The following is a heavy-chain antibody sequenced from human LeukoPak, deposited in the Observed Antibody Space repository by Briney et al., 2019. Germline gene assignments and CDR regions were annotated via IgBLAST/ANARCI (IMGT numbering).Heavy chain of an antibody. D-gene: IGHD7-27*01. CDR1: GFTFDDYA. V-gene: IGHV3-9*01. CDR3: AKDRTGDEGAFDI. Sequence: GGSLRLSCAASGFTFDDYAMHWVRQAPGKGLEWVSGISWNSGSIGYADSVKGRFTISRDSAKNSLYLQMNSLRAEDTALYYCAKDRTGDEGAFDIWGQGTMVTVSS. CDR2: ISWNSGSI. J-gene: IGHJ3*02.